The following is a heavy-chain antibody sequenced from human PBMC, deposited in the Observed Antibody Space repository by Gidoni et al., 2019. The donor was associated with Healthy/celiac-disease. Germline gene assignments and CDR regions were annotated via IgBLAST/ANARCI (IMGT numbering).Heavy chain of an antibody. CDR2: ST. Sequence: STYYNPSLKSRVTISVDTSKNQFSLKLSSVTAADTAVYYCARGGPDSSSWYTNWFDPWGQGTLVTVSS. J-gene: IGHJ5*02. CDR3: ARGGPDSSSWYTNWFDP. V-gene: IGHV4-30-2*04. D-gene: IGHD6-13*01.